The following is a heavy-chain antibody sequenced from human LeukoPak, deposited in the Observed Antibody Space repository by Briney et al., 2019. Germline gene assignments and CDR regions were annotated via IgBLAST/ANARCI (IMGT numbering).Heavy chain of an antibody. J-gene: IGHJ4*02. Sequence: GGSLRLSCAASGFTFSSYAMHRVRQAPGKGLEWVAVISYDGSNKYYADSVKGRFTISRDNSKDTLYLQMNSLRAEDTAVYYCARDRAVAGTGDYWGQGTLVTVSS. D-gene: IGHD6-19*01. CDR3: ARDRAVAGTGDY. CDR1: GFTFSSYA. V-gene: IGHV3-30-3*01. CDR2: ISYDGSNK.